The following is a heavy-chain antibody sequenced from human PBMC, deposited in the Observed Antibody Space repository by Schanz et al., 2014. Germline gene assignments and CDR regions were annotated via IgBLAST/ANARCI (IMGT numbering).Heavy chain of an antibody. CDR2: ICSSGNTI. CDR3: AKGMGYCSGGTCYDYYYYGLDV. D-gene: IGHD2-15*01. J-gene: IGHJ6*02. Sequence: VQLVESGGGLVQPGGSLRLSCAASGFTFSSYWMSWIRQAPGKGLEWVSYICSSGNTIYYADSVKGRFTISRDNAKNSLYLQMNSLRAEDTAVFYCAKGMGYCSGGTCYDYYYYGLDVWGQGTTVTVSS. V-gene: IGHV3-11*01. CDR1: GFTFSSYW.